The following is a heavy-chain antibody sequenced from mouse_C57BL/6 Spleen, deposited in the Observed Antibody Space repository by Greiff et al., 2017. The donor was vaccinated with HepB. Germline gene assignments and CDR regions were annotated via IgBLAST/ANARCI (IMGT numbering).Heavy chain of an antibody. CDR2: IDPSDSYT. J-gene: IGHJ1*03. D-gene: IGHD1-1*01. Sequence: QVQLQQSGAELVKPGASVKLSCKASGYTFTSYWMQWVKQRPGQGLEWIGEIDPSDSYTNYNQKFKGKATLTVDTSSSTAYMQLSSLTSEDSAVYYCARSGSSSPYWYFDVWGTGTTVTVSS. V-gene: IGHV1-50*01. CDR3: ARSGSSSPYWYFDV. CDR1: GYTFTSYW.